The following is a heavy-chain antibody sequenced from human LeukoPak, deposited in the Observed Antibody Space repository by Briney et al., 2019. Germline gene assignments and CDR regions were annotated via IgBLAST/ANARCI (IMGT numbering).Heavy chain of an antibody. Sequence: GAAVMVSCKASGYTFTSYDINWVRQATGQGLAWMGWMNPNNGNTGYAQKFQGRVTMTRSTSISTAYMELSSLRSEDTAVYYCARLASSSWPLYYYYGMDVWGQGTTVTVSS. J-gene: IGHJ6*02. CDR3: ARLASSSWPLYYYYGMDV. D-gene: IGHD6-13*01. CDR1: GYTFTSYD. V-gene: IGHV1-8*01. CDR2: MNPNNGNT.